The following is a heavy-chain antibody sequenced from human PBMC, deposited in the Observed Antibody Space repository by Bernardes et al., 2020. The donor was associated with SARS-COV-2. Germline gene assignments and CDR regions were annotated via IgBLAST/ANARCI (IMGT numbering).Heavy chain of an antibody. D-gene: IGHD2-21*02. J-gene: IGHJ4*02. CDR2: IRTKPNNYAT. CDR1: GFTFSSYA. V-gene: IGHV3-73*01. CDR3: IGQLSGGDYNYLGY. Sequence: GGSLRLSCAPSGFTFSSYAMSWVRQASGKGLEWIGRIRTKPNNYATSYGASVKGRFTVSRDDSKNTVYLLMNSLKTEDTAMYYCIGQLSGGDYNYLGYWGQGTLVTVSA.